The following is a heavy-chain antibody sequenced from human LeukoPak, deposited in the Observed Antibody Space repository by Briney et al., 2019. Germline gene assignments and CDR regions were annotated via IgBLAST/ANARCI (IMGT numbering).Heavy chain of an antibody. Sequence: GGSLRLSCAASGFTFSHYSMNWVRQAPGKGLEWVSYISSSSSTIYYADSVKGRFTISRDNAKNSLYLQMSSLRAEDTAVYYCARDRNYGSGSYYNRFDYWGQGTLVTVSS. CDR2: ISSSSSTI. CDR3: ARDRNYGSGSYYNRFDY. D-gene: IGHD3-10*01. CDR1: GFTFSHYS. V-gene: IGHV3-48*04. J-gene: IGHJ4*02.